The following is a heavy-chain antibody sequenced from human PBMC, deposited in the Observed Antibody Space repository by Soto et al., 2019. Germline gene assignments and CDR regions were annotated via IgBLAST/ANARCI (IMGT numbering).Heavy chain of an antibody. CDR1: GFTFSSYS. V-gene: IGHV3-48*01. J-gene: IGHJ4*02. CDR2: ISSSSSTI. Sequence: GSLRLSCAASGFTFSSYSMNWVRQAPGKGLEWVSYISSSSSTIYYADSVKGRFTISRDNSKNTLYLHMNSLRVEDTAVYFCVKDAPQSFSDWGQGTLVTVSS. D-gene: IGHD3-3*02. CDR3: VKDAPQSFSD.